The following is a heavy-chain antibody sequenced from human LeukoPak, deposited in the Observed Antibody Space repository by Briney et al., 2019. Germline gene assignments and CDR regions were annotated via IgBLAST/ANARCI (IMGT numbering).Heavy chain of an antibody. V-gene: IGHV1-69*13. CDR3: ARDRFGYYYG. J-gene: IGHJ4*02. Sequence: ASVKVSCKASGGTFSSYAISWVRQAPGQGLEWMGGIIPIFGTANYAQKFQGRVTITADESTSTAYMELSSLRAEDTAVYYCARDRFGYYYGWGQGTLITVSS. CDR2: IIPIFGTA. D-gene: IGHD3-10*01. CDR1: GGTFSSYA.